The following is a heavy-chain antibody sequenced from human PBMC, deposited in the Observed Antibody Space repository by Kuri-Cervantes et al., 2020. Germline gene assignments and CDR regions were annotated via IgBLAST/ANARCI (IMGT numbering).Heavy chain of an antibody. CDR1: GFTFSSYG. D-gene: IGHD3-10*01. V-gene: IGHV3-30*02. CDR3: AKDIRAITYYYMDV. Sequence: GESLKISCAASGFTFSSYGMHWVRQAPGKGLEWVAFIRYDGSNKYYADSVKGRFTISRDNSKNTLYLQMNSLRAEDTALYYCAKDIRAITYYYMDVWGKGTTVTVSS. J-gene: IGHJ6*03. CDR2: IRYDGSNK.